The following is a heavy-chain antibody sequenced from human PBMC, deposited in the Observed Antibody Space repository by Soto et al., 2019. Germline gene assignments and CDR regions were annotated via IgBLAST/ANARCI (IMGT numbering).Heavy chain of an antibody. CDR3: AKEEYYDSSGYTFDY. CDR1: GFAFSSYA. J-gene: IGHJ4*02. V-gene: IGHV3-30*04. Sequence: GGSLRLSCAASGFAFSSYAMHWVRQAPGKGLEWVAVISYDGSNKYYADSVKGRFTISRDNSKNTLYLQMNSLRAEDTAVYYCAKEEYYDSSGYTFDYWGQGTLVTVSS. D-gene: IGHD3-22*01. CDR2: ISYDGSNK.